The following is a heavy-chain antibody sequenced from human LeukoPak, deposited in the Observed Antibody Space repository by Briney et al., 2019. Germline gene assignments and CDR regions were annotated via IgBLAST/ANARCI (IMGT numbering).Heavy chain of an antibody. Sequence: PSGTLSLTCGVCGGSISNTNWWSWVRRPPGQGLEWIGEISLTGLTHYNPSLESRVTVSLDKSKNQLSLNLTSVTAADTAVYYCSRENGAFSPFGYWGQGTLVTVLS. J-gene: IGHJ4*02. CDR3: SRENGAFSPFGY. CDR2: ISLTGLT. V-gene: IGHV4-4*02. CDR1: GGSISNTNW. D-gene: IGHD2-8*01.